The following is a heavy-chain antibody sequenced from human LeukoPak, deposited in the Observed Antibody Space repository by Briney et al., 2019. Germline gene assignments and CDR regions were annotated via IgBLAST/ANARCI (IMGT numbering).Heavy chain of an antibody. CDR3: ARAVGAGDYFDY. CDR1: GFTFSSYS. CDR2: ISSSSTI. Sequence: GGSLRLSCAASGFTFSSYSMNWVRQAPGKGLEWVSYISSSSTIYYADSVKGRFTISRDNAKNSLYLQMNSLRAEDTAVYYCARAVGAGDYFDYWGQGTLVTVSS. V-gene: IGHV3-48*04. D-gene: IGHD3-10*01. J-gene: IGHJ4*02.